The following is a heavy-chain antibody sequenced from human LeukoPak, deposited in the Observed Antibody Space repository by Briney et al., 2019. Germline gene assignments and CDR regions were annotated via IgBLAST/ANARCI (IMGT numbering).Heavy chain of an antibody. J-gene: IGHJ4*02. Sequence: GGSLRLSCAASGFTFSDYEMNWVRQAPEKGLEWVSYISAGAGVIFYADSVKGRFSITRDNAKNSLFLQMNSLRAEDTAGYYCARVRTTDTLTGYKQELDYWGRGTLVTVSS. CDR2: ISAGAGVI. CDR1: GFTFSDYE. CDR3: ARVRTTDTLTGYKQELDY. V-gene: IGHV3-48*03. D-gene: IGHD3-9*01.